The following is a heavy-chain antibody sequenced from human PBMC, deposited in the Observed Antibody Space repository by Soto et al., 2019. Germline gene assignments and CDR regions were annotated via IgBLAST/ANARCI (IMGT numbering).Heavy chain of an antibody. D-gene: IGHD4-17*01. CDR1: GGSISSYY. J-gene: IGHJ4*02. CDR2: IYYSGST. Sequence: TLSLTCTVSGGSISSYYWSWIRQPPGKGLEWIGYIYYSGSTNYNPSLKSRVTISVDTSKNQFSLKLSSVTAADTAVYYCARDQSGNYGDFDYWGQGTLVTVSS. V-gene: IGHV4-59*01. CDR3: ARDQSGNYGDFDY.